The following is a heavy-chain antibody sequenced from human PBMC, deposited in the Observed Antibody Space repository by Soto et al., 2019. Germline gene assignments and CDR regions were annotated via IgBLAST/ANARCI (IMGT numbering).Heavy chain of an antibody. V-gene: IGHV4-59*01. J-gene: IGHJ6*02. D-gene: IGHD1-1*01. CDR3: ARVLNWNDGYYYGMDV. Sequence: PSETLSLTCTVSGGSISSYYWSWIRQPPGKGLEWIGYIYYSGSTNYSPSLKSRVTISVDTSKNQFSLKLSSVTAADTAVYYCARVLNWNDGYYYGMDVWGQGTTVTVSS. CDR2: IYYSGST. CDR1: GGSISSYY.